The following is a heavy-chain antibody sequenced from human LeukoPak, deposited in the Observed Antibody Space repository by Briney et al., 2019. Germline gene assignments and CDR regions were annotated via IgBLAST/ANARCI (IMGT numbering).Heavy chain of an antibody. CDR3: ARAPGASYYYYYMDV. CDR2: INHSGST. D-gene: IGHD7-27*01. Sequence: SETLSLTCAVYGGSFSGYYWSWIRQPPGKGLEWIGEINHSGSTNYNPSLKSRVTISVDTSKNQFSLKLSSVTAADTAVYYCARAPGASYYYYYMDVWGKGTTVTVSS. J-gene: IGHJ6*03. V-gene: IGHV4-34*01. CDR1: GGSFSGYY.